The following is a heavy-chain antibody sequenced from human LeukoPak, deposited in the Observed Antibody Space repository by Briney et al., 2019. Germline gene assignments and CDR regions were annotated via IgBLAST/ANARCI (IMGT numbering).Heavy chain of an antibody. CDR3: GRGISDAFDI. V-gene: IGHV3-7*04. CDR2: IKQDGSEK. D-gene: IGHD2/OR15-2a*01. Sequence: GRSLRLSCAASGFTFSSYWMSWVRQAPGKGLEWVANIKQDGSEKYYVDSVKGRFTIPRDNAKNPLYLQMNSLRAEDTAVYYCGRGISDAFDIWGQGTMVTVSS. CDR1: GFTFSSYW. J-gene: IGHJ3*02.